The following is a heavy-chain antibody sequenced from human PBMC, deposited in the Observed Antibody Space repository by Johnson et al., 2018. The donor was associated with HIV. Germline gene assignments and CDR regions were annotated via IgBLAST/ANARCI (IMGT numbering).Heavy chain of an antibody. CDR2: ISWNSGTI. J-gene: IGHJ3*02. CDR3: ARDRAGFDI. CDR1: GFTFDDYA. Sequence: VQLVESGGGVVQPGRSLRLSCAASGFTFDDYAMHWVRQAPGKGLEWVSGISWNSGTIGYADSVKGRFTISRDNAKNSLYLQMNSLRAEDTAVYYCARDRAGFDIWGQGTMVTVSS. V-gene: IGHV3-9*01. D-gene: IGHD6-19*01.